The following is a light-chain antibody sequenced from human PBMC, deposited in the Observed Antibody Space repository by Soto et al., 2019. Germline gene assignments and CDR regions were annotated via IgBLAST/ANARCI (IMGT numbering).Light chain of an antibody. CDR3: ATWDDSLHGPV. CDR1: SSNIESNT. CDR2: AND. J-gene: IGLJ2*01. V-gene: IGLV1-44*01. Sequence: QPVLTQSPSASGTPGQRATISCSGSSSNIESNTVNWYQHLPGTAPKLLIYANDQRPSGVPDRFSGSKSGTSASLAISGLQSEDEADYYCATWDDSLHGPVFGGGTKLTVL.